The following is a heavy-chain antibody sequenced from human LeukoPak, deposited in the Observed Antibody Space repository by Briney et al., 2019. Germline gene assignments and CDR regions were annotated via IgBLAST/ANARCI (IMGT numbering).Heavy chain of an antibody. Sequence: PGGSLRLSCAASGFTFSSYAMSWVRQAPGRGLEWVANIKQDGSVKYYVDSVKGRFTVSRDNAKNSLYLQMNSLRAGDTAVYYCARVGLWHYPVDSWGQGTLVTVSS. CDR1: GFTFSSYA. D-gene: IGHD1-7*01. CDR2: IKQDGSVK. J-gene: IGHJ4*02. CDR3: ARVGLWHYPVDS. V-gene: IGHV3-7*01.